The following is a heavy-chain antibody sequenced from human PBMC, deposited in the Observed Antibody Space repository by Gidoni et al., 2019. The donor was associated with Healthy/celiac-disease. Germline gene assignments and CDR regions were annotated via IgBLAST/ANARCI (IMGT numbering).Heavy chain of an antibody. CDR2: IIPIFGTA. D-gene: IGHD6-19*01. CDR3: ASRPSPIAVAATDAFDI. CDR1: GGPFSSYA. J-gene: IGHJ3*02. V-gene: IGHV1-69*01. Sequence: QVQLVQSGAEVKKPGSSVKVSCKASGGPFSSYAISWVRQAPGQGLEWMGGIIPIFGTANYAQKFQGRVTITADESTSTAYMELSSLRYEDTAVYYCASRPSPIAVAATDAFDIWGQGTMVTVSS.